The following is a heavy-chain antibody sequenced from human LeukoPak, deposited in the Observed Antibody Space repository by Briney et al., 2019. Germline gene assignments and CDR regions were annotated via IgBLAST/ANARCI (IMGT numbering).Heavy chain of an antibody. D-gene: IGHD6-19*01. CDR3: SRGAVAGLFDY. CDR2: IYSGGNT. CDR1: GDSIRSGGYY. J-gene: IGHJ4*02. Sequence: SETLSLTCTVSGDSIRSGGYYWNWIRQAPGKGLEWLGYIYSGGNTYYNPSLKSRRGISLDKSKSQFSLRLSSVTAADTAMYFCSRGAVAGLFDYWGQGILVTVSS. V-gene: IGHV4-31*03.